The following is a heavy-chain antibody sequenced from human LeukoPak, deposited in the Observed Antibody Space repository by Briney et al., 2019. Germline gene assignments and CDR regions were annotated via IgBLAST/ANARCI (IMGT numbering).Heavy chain of an antibody. J-gene: IGHJ4*02. Sequence: GGTLRLSCAASGFTFSSYGMSWVRQAPGKGLEGGSGISGGGGSTYYADSVKGRFTISRDNSKNTLYLQMNSLRAEDTAIYYCAKDRNYYDSSGYYYGDYWGQGTLVTVSS. D-gene: IGHD3-22*01. CDR2: ISGGGGST. CDR1: GFTFSSYG. V-gene: IGHV3-23*01. CDR3: AKDRNYYDSSGYYYGDY.